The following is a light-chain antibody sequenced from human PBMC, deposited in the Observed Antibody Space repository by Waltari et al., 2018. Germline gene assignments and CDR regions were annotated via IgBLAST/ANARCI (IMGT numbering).Light chain of an antibody. CDR3: QQYRDYPLT. Sequence: DFQITQSPSTLAASVGDRVTIACRASQSIDYWLAWYQQKPGKAPKLLIYDASNLDSGVPSRFSGSGSGTEFALTISSLQPDDFATYYCQQYRDYPLTFGGGTNLEIK. J-gene: IGKJ4*01. CDR2: DAS. CDR1: QSIDYW. V-gene: IGKV1-5*01.